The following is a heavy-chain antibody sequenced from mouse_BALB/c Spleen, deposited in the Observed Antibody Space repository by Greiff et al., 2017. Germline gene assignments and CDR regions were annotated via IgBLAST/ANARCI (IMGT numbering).Heavy chain of an antibody. CDR3: ARGDYGSWDY. CDR1: GFTFSSYA. V-gene: IGHV5-6-5*01. J-gene: IGHJ2*01. CDR2: ISSGGST. Sequence: EVKVVESGGGLVKPGGSLKLSCAASGFTFSSYAMSWVRQTPEKRLEWVASISSGGSTYYPDSVKGRFTISRDNARNILYLQMSSLRSEDTAMYYCARGDYGSWDYWGQGTTLTVSS. D-gene: IGHD1-1*01.